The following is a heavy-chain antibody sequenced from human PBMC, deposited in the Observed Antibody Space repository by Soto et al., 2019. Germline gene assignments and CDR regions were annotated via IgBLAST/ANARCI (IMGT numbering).Heavy chain of an antibody. CDR2: ISYDGSNK. CDR3: AKDHKGPWGNYFDY. D-gene: IGHD3-16*01. J-gene: IGHJ4*02. CDR1: GFTFSSYG. V-gene: IGHV3-30*18. Sequence: QVQLVESGGGVVQPGRSLRLSCAASGFTFSSYGMHWVRQAPGKGLEWVAVISYDGSNKYYADSVKGRFTISRDNSKNTLYLQMNSLRAEDTAVYYCAKDHKGPWGNYFDYWGQGILVTVSS.